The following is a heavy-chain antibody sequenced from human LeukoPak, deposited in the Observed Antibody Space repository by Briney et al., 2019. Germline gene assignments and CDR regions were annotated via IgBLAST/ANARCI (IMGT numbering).Heavy chain of an antibody. V-gene: IGHV3-11*03. CDR2: ISSSSSYT. J-gene: IGHJ4*02. CDR3: AKKGGASSGYYSYNDY. D-gene: IGHD3-22*01. CDR1: GFTFSDYY. Sequence: GGSLRLSCAASGFTFSDYYMSWIRRAPGKGLEWVSYISSSSSYTNYADSVKGRFTISRDNAKNSLYLQMNSLRAEDTAVYYCAKKGGASSGYYSYNDYWGQGTLVTVSS.